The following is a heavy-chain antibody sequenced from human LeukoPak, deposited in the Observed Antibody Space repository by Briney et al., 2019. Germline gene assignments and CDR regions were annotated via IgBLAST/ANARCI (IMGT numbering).Heavy chain of an antibody. CDR2: INPNSGGT. D-gene: IGHD5-24*01. V-gene: IGHV1-2*02. CDR3: ARARDGYKSLDY. Sequence: ASVKVSCKASGYTFTIYAINWVRQAPGQGLEWMGWINPNSGGTNYAQKFQGRVTMTRDTSISTAYMELSRLRSDDTAVYYCARARDGYKSLDYWGQGTLVTVSS. J-gene: IGHJ4*02. CDR1: GYTFTIYA.